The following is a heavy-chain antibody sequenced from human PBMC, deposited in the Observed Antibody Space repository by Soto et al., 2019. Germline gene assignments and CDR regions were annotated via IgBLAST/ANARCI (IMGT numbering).Heavy chain of an antibody. CDR1: GFTFSSYW. CDR2: INPDGSGK. Sequence: EVQLVESGGGLVQPGGSLRLSCVASGFTFSSYWMSWVRQAPGKGLEWVANINPDGSGKYYLDSVKGRFTISRDTAKNSLYLQMNSLRAEDTAVYYCARATPSDYWGQGTLVTVSS. J-gene: IGHJ4*02. V-gene: IGHV3-7*05. CDR3: ARATPSDY.